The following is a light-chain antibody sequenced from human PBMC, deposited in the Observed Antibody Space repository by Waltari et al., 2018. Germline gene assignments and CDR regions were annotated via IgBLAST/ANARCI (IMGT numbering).Light chain of an antibody. CDR3: QSVDSSGTFDVV. CDR1: ALSHQY. V-gene: IGLV3-25*03. Sequence: SYYLPQPPSLSVSPGQTARITSSGDALSHQYAYWYQQKPGQAAGLVIYEDSERPSGIPERFSGSNSGTTVTLTISGVQTEDEADYYCQSVDSSGTFDVVFGGGTKLTVL. J-gene: IGLJ2*01. CDR2: EDS.